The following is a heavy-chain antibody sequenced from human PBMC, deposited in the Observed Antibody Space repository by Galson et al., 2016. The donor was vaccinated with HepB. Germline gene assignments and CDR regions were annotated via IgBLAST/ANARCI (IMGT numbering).Heavy chain of an antibody. CDR2: IYWDDDK. D-gene: IGHD6-13*01. J-gene: IGHJ4*02. CDR3: AHRHIVAAAPHFDY. V-gene: IGHV2-5*02. Sequence: PALVKPTQTLTLTCTFSGFSLSTSGVGVGWIRQPPGKALEWLALIYWDDDKRYSPSLKSRLTITKDTSKNQVVLKMTNMDPVDTATYYCAHRHIVAAAPHFDYWGQGKLVTVSP. CDR1: GFSLSTSGVG.